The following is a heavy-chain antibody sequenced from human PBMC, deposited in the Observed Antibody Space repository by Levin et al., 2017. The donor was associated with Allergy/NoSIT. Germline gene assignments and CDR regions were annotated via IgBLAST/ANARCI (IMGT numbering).Heavy chain of an antibody. D-gene: IGHD3-22*01. CDR1: GYTFTSYG. J-gene: IGHJ4*02. CDR2: ISAYNGNT. Sequence: GASVKVSCKASGYTFTSYGISWVRQAPGQGLEWMGWISAYNGNTNYAQKLQGRVTMTTDTSTSTAYMELRSLRSDDTAVYYCAREPHLSYSSGDYYGGDYWGQGTLVTVSS. V-gene: IGHV1-18*01. CDR3: AREPHLSYSSGDYYGGDY.